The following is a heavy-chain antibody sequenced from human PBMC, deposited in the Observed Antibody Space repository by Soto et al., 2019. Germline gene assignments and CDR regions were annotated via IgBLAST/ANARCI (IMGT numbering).Heavy chain of an antibody. V-gene: IGHV1-18*01. CDR3: AREQWRGAWIDP. CDR2: ISAYNGNT. Sequence: QVQLVQSGAEVKKPGASVKVSCKASGYSFSSNGISWVRQAPGQGLEWMGWISAYNGNTNYAQKLQGRVTMTTDTSTNTAYMELRSLKSDGTAIYYCAREQWRGAWIDPWGQGTLVTVSS. CDR1: GYSFSSNG. J-gene: IGHJ5*02. D-gene: IGHD6-19*01.